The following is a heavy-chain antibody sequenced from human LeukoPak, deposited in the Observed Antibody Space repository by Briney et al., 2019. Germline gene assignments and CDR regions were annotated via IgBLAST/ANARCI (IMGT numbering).Heavy chain of an antibody. V-gene: IGHV1-18*01. D-gene: IGHD3-3*01. CDR1: GYTFTSYG. CDR2: ISAYNGNT. Sequence: GASVKVSCKASGYTFTSYGISWVRQAPGQGLEWMGWISAYNGNTNYAQKLQGRVTMTTDTSTSTAYMELRSLRSDDTAVYSCARVGFLEWLLFPYFDYWGQGTLVTVSS. CDR3: ARVGFLEWLLFPYFDY. J-gene: IGHJ4*02.